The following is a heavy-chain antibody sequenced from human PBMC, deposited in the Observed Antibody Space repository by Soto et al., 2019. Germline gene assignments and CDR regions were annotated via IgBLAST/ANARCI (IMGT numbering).Heavy chain of an antibody. CDR3: ARDSGTTFDY. J-gene: IGHJ4*02. CDR2: IIPIFGTA. CDR1: GGTYSSYA. V-gene: IGHV1-69*13. Sequence: GTSVKPSSKASGGTYSSYAISWVRQAPGQGLEWMGGIIPIFGTANYAQKFQGRVTITADESTSTAYMELSSLRSEDTAVYYCARDSGTTFDYWGQGTLVTVSS.